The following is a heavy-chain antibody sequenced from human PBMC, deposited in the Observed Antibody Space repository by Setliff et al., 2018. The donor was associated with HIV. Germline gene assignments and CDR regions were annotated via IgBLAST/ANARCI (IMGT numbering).Heavy chain of an antibody. D-gene: IGHD4-4*01. V-gene: IGHV3-74*01. Sequence: PGGSLRLSCAASGFTFSSYWMHWVRQAPGKGLVWVSRSNSDGSTIYYADSVKGRFTISRDNAKNSLYLQMNSLRAEDTAVYYCAREGFTVTYLEGGRYYYYGMDVWGQGTTVTVSS. J-gene: IGHJ6*02. CDR1: GFTFSSYW. CDR3: AREGFTVTYLEGGRYYYYGMDV. CDR2: SNSDGSTI.